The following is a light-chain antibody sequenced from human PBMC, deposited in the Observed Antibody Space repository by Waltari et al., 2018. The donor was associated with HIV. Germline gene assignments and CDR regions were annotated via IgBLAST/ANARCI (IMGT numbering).Light chain of an antibody. CDR3: ASWYDSLRNWV. J-gene: IGLJ3*02. V-gene: IGLV1-47*02. CDR2: CNY. CDR1: SSNIGDNY. Sequence: QSVLTQPPSASGTPGQRVTISCSGSSSNIGDNYVYLYQQPPGRAPQLLLYCNYQRPSGGPARFFGSKSGSSASLAISGLRSEDEGDFYCASWYDSLRNWVFGGGTKLTVL.